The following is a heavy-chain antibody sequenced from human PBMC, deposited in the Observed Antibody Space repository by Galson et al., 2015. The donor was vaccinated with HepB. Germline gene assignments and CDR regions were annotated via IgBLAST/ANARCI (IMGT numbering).Heavy chain of an antibody. CDR2: INSDGSST. D-gene: IGHD3-3*01. Sequence: WMHWVRQAPGKGLVWVSRINSDGSSTSYADSVKGRFTISRDNAKNTLYLQMNSLRAEDTAVYYCARGTSIFGVYYWGQGTLVTVSS. V-gene: IGHV3-74*01. J-gene: IGHJ4*02. CDR3: ARGTSIFGVYY. CDR1: W.